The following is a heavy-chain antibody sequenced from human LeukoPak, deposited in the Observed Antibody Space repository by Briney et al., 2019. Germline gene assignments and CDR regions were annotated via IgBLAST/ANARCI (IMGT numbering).Heavy chain of an antibody. CDR3: ARVISGYYYLDY. D-gene: IGHD3-22*01. Sequence: GGSLRLSCAASGFTLSTYAMSWVRQTPGKGLEWVASISSSSSYIYYADSVKGRFTISRDNAKNSLYLQMNSLRAEDTAVYYCARVISGYYYLDYWGQGTLVTVSS. CDR2: ISSSSSYI. CDR1: GFTLSTYA. J-gene: IGHJ4*02. V-gene: IGHV3-21*01.